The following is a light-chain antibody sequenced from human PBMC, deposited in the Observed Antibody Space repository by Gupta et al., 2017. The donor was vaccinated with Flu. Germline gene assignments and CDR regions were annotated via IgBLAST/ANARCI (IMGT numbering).Light chain of an antibody. V-gene: IGKV4-1*01. Sequence: DIVMPQSPDSLPVSLGEKATINCHSSQSILCRADNKNYLAWYQKKPGQAPKLLIYCASARESGVPDRFSGSGSGTEFSLTISRLQAEDGAIYLCQQYYSSPAKFARGTKVEIK. CDR1: QSILCRADNKNY. J-gene: IGKJ4*02. CDR2: CAS. CDR3: QQYYSSPAK.